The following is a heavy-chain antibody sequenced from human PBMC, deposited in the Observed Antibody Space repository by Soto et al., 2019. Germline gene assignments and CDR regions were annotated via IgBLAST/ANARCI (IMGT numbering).Heavy chain of an antibody. CDR3: ARVPTGPMTIFGVLMTYYFDY. D-gene: IGHD3-3*01. J-gene: IGHJ4*02. CDR2: INHSGST. V-gene: IGHV4-34*01. CDR1: GGSFGGYY. Sequence: QVHLQQWGAGLLKPSETLSLTCAVYGGSFGGYYCSWIRQPPGKGLEWIGEINHSGSTNYNPSLKSRVLISVDTSKNQFSLKLRSVTAAETAVYYCARVPTGPMTIFGVLMTYYFDYWGQGTLVTVPS.